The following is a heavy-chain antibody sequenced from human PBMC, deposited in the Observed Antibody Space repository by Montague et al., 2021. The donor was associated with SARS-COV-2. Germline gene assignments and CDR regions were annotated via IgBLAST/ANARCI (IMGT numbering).Heavy chain of an antibody. V-gene: IGHV4-31*03. CDR1: GGSFNSGAYF. D-gene: IGHD2-15*01. CDR2: IYYSGNT. CDR3: ARGVIAASGYFDY. Sequence: TLSLTCTVSGGSFNSGAYFWSWIRQHPEKGLDWIAYIYYSGNTYYNPSLKSRVALSVDTSKKQLSLNLTSVTTADTATYYCARGVIAASGYFDYWGQGTLVTVSS. J-gene: IGHJ4*02.